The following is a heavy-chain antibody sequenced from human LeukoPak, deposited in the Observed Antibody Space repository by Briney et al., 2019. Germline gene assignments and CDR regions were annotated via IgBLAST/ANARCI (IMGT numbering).Heavy chain of an antibody. CDR3: ARRGYSYGSPFDY. Sequence: SETLSLTCAVSGYSISTGYYWGWIRQPPGKGLEWIGNIYHSGNAYYNPSLKSRVTISVDTSKNQFSLKLSPVTAADTARYYCARRGYSYGSPFDYWGQGTLVTVSS. V-gene: IGHV4-38-2*01. CDR1: GYSISTGYY. J-gene: IGHJ4*02. D-gene: IGHD5-18*01. CDR2: IYHSGNA.